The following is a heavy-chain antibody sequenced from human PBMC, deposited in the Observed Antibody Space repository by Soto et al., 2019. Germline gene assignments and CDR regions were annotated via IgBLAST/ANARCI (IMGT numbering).Heavy chain of an antibody. Sequence: SETLSLTCAVYGGSFSGYYWSWIRQPPGKGLEWIGEINHSGSTNYNPSLKSRVTISVDTSKNQFSLKLSSVTAADTAVYYCARVEEGRQDIVVVPAAMPNWFDPWGQGTLVTVSS. CDR1: GGSFSGYY. CDR3: ARVEEGRQDIVVVPAAMPNWFDP. V-gene: IGHV4-34*01. CDR2: INHSGST. J-gene: IGHJ5*02. D-gene: IGHD2-2*01.